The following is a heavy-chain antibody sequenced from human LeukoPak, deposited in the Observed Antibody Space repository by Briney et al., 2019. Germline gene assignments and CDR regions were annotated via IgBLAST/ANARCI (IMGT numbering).Heavy chain of an antibody. V-gene: IGHV4-59*01. D-gene: IGHD2-21*01. CDR1: GGSISSYY. CDR3: ARYQSGGGAFDS. Sequence: SETLSLTCTVSGGSISSYYWGWIRQPPGKGLEWIGYVYYSGSTNYNPSLKSRVSISVDTSKNQFSLRLSSVTAADTAVYYCARYQSGGGAFDSWGQGTLVTVPS. J-gene: IGHJ4*02. CDR2: VYYSGST.